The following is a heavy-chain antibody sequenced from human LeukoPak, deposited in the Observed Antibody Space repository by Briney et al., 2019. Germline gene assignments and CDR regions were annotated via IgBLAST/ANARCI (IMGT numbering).Heavy chain of an antibody. J-gene: IGHJ3*02. CDR2: ISYDGNNK. CDR3: ARDPKGGFSFGWGAFDI. Sequence: PGGSLRLSCAASGFTFSSYAMHWVRQAPGKGLEWVTIISYDGNNKYYADSVKGRFIISRDNSKNTLHVQMNSLRGEDTAVYYCARDPKGGFSFGWGAFDIWGQGTMVTVAS. V-gene: IGHV3-30-3*01. D-gene: IGHD5-18*01. CDR1: GFTFSSYA.